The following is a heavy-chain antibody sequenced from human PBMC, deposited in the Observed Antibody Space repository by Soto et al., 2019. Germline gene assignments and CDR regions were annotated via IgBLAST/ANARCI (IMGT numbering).Heavy chain of an antibody. CDR3: AREDYDFWSGYYTGMDV. J-gene: IGHJ6*02. D-gene: IGHD3-3*01. Sequence: KPGGSLRLSCAASGFTFSDYYMSWIRQAPGKGLEWASYISSSSSYTNYVDSVKGRFTISRDNAKNSLYLQMNSLRAEDTAVYYCAREDYDFWSGYYTGMDVWGQGTTVTVSS. V-gene: IGHV3-11*06. CDR2: ISSSSSYT. CDR1: GFTFSDYY.